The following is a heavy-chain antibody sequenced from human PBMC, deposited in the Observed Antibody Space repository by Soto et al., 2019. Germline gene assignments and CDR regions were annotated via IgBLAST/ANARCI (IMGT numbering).Heavy chain of an antibody. J-gene: IGHJ6*02. CDR3: APMGV. Sequence: GGSLRLSCAASGFTSSSNAMSWVRQAPGKVLEWVSAISGSDNSTYYADSVKGRFTISRDNSKNTLYLQMSSLRADDTAVYYCAPMGVWGQGATVTVSS. CDR2: ISGSDNST. CDR1: GFTSSSNA. V-gene: IGHV3-23*01.